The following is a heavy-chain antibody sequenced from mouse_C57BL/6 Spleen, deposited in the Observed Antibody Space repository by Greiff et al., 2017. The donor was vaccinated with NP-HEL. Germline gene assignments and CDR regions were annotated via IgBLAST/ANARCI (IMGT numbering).Heavy chain of an antibody. D-gene: IGHD1-1*01. J-gene: IGHJ2*01. V-gene: IGHV8-12*01. CDR1: GFSLSTSGMG. CDR3: ARRPTTVFDY. CDR2: FYWDDDK. Sequence: ESGPGILQSSPTLSLTCSFSGFSLSTSGMGVSWIRQPSGKGLEWLAHFYWDDDKRYNPSLKSRLTISKDTSRNQGYLKITSVDTADTATYYCARRPTTVFDYWGQGTTLTVSS.